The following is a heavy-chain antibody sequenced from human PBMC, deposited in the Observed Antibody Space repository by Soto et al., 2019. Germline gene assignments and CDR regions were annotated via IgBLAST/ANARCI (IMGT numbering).Heavy chain of an antibody. CDR3: ARDQGDDFGGFDI. CDR2: IYYSGST. J-gene: IGHJ3*02. Sequence: TSETLSLTCTVSGGSISSYYWSWIRQPPGKGLEWIGYIYYSGSTNYNPSLKSRVTISVDTSKNQFSLKLSSVTAADTAVYYCARDQGDDFGGFDIWGQGTMVTVSS. D-gene: IGHD3-3*01. CDR1: GGSISSYY. V-gene: IGHV4-59*01.